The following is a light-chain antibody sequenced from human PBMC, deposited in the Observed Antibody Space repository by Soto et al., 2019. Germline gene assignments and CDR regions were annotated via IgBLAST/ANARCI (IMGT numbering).Light chain of an antibody. V-gene: IGKV3-15*01. J-gene: IGKJ1*01. CDR2: GAS. Sequence: EIVLTQSPDTLSVSPGERATLSCRASQSVSSNLAWYQQKPGQSPRLLIYGASTRATGVPARFSGSGSGTEFILTISSLQSEDFAVYYCQQYINLWTFGQGTKVDIK. CDR3: QQYINLWT. CDR1: QSVSSN.